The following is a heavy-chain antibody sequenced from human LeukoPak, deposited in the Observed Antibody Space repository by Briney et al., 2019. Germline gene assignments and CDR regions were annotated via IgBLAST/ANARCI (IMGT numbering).Heavy chain of an antibody. CDR3: ERDLVTQIIDY. V-gene: IGHV3-48*03. Sequence: GGSLRLSCAASGFTFSSYEMNWVRQAPGKGLEWVSYISSSGSTIYYADSVKGRFTISRDNAKNSLYLQMNSLRAEDTAVYYCERDLVTQIIDYWGQGTLVTVSS. D-gene: IGHD3-9*01. CDR1: GFTFSSYE. J-gene: IGHJ4*02. CDR2: ISSSGSTI.